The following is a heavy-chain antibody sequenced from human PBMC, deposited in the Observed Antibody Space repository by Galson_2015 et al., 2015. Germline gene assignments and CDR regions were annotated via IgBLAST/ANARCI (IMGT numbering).Heavy chain of an antibody. V-gene: IGHV3-33*01. J-gene: IGHJ3*02. CDR3: ARGWTTYYDTLTGSHDAFDI. Sequence: SLRLSCAASGFTFSSYGMHWVRQAPGKGLEWVAVIWYDGSNKYYADSVKGRFTISRDNSKNTLYLQMNSLRAEDTAVYYCARGWTTYYDTLTGSHDAFDIWGQGTMVTVSS. D-gene: IGHD3-9*01. CDR1: GFTFSSYG. CDR2: IWYDGSNK.